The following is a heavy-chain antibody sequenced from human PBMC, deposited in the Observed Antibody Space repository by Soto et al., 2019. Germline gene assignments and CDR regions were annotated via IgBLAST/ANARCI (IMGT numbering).Heavy chain of an antibody. V-gene: IGHV2-26*01. D-gene: IGHD3-22*01. CDR1: GFSLRNARMG. Sequence: QVTLKESGPVLVKPTETLTLTCTVSGFSLRNARMGVSWIRQPPGKALEGLAHILSSDEKSYNTSLKGRVTLSKDTSKSQVVRTMTYVDPVDTATYFCARMLAVNYYYYYVDVWGEGTTVTVSS. J-gene: IGHJ6*03. CDR3: ARMLAVNYYYYYVDV. CDR2: ILSSDEK.